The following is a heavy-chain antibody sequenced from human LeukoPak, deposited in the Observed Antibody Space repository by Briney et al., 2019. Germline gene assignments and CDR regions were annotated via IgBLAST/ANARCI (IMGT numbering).Heavy chain of an antibody. CDR3: APALYYCDSSGYPGDGRSYYRYYFDI. J-gene: IGHJ6*03. CDR1: GGSFSGYY. V-gene: IGHV4-34*01. Sequence: PSETLSLTCAVYGGSFSGYYWSWIRQPPGKGREWIGGINHSGSTNYNPSLKSRVTISVDTSKNPFSLMLRSVTDADTALYYCAPALYYCDSSGYPGDGRSYYRYYFDIWGKGTTVTVSS. D-gene: IGHD3-22*01. CDR2: INHSGST.